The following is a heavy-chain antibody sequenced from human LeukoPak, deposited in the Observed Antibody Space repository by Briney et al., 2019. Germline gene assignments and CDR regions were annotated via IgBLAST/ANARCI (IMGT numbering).Heavy chain of an antibody. CDR1: GYTFTAYS. D-gene: IGHD2/OR15-2a*01. CDR3: XXXRTVHSNGLDL. Sequence: ASVKVSCKASGYTFTAYSMHWVRQAPGQGLEWMGWINPNNGGTNYAQKFQGRVTMTRDTSISTAYMEVSGLKSDDTAVYYCXXXRTVHSNGLDLWGQGTTVIVSS. CDR2: INPNNGGT. J-gene: IGHJ6*02. V-gene: IGHV1-2*02.